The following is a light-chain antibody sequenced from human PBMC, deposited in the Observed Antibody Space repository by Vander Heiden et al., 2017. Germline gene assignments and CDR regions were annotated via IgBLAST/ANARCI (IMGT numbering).Light chain of an antibody. J-gene: IGKJ3*01. V-gene: IGKV1-39*01. CDR2: AAS. CDR3: QHSYSTPV. Sequence: DIQMTQSPSSLSASVGDRVTITCRASQSISSYLNWYQQKPGKAPKLLIYAASSLQSGVPSRFSGSGSGTDFTLTISSLQPEDFATYYCQHSYSTPVFGPGTKVDIK. CDR1: QSISSY.